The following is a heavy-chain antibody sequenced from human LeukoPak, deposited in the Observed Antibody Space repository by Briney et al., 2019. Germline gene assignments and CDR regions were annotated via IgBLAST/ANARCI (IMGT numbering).Heavy chain of an antibody. CDR1: GFTFSVAA. J-gene: IGHJ3*01. CDR2: IGASGEST. D-gene: IGHD5-24*01. V-gene: IGHV3-23*01. Sequence: QPGGSLRLSCAASGFTFSVAAMTWVRQAPGKGLEWVSPIGASGESTYYADSVKGRFTISRDNSKNTLSLQMNSLRVEDTAMYFCAKDIQLSTWGLGTMVTVPS. CDR3: AKDIQLST.